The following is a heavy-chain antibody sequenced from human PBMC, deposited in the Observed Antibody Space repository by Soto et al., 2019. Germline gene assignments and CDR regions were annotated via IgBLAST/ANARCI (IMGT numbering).Heavy chain of an antibody. CDR3: ARVLYENYFDY. CDR2: IYYSGST. J-gene: IGHJ4*02. D-gene: IGHD2-2*02. V-gene: IGHV4-31*03. CDR1: GGSVSSGGYY. Sequence: QVQLQESGPGLVKPSQTLSLTCTVSGGSVSSGGYYWSWIRQDPGKGLEGIGYIYYSGSTYYNPSLKSRVTISGDTSKNQFSLKLSSVTAADTAVYYCARVLYENYFDYWGQRTLVTVSS.